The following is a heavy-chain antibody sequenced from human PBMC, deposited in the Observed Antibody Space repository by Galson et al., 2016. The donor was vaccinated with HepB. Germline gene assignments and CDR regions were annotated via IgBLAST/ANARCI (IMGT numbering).Heavy chain of an antibody. V-gene: IGHV1-3*04. CDR3: AEDFRFYYFDY. J-gene: IGHJ4*02. CDR2: INTGNGET. CDR1: GYTFTNYP. Sequence: SVKVSCKASGYTFTNYPIHWVRQAPGQRLEWMGWINTGNGETRYSQKMQGRITITTDTSASPAYMELSSLRSEDTAVYFCAEDFRFYYFDYWGQGTLVTVSS. D-gene: IGHD1-14*01.